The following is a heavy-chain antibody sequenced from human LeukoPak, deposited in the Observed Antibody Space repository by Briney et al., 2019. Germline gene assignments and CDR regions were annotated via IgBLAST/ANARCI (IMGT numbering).Heavy chain of an antibody. V-gene: IGHV3-23*01. CDR3: AKRDGAAAGPYYFDY. J-gene: IGHJ4*02. CDR1: GFTFSSYA. CDR2: ISGSGGST. D-gene: IGHD6-13*01. Sequence: GGSLRLSCAASGFTFSSYAMSWVRQAPGKGLERVSAISGSGGSTYYADSVKGRFTISRDNSKNTLYLQMNSLRAEDTAVYFCAKRDGAAAGPYYFDYWGQGTLVTVSS.